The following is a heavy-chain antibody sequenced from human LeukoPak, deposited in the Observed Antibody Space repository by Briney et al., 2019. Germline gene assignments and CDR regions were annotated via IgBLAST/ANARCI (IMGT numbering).Heavy chain of an antibody. V-gene: IGHV4-38-2*02. CDR1: GYSISSGYY. J-gene: IGHJ4*02. D-gene: IGHD6-6*01. CDR2: IYYSGST. CDR3: ARGYSSSSEPFDY. Sequence: SETLSLTCTVSGYSISSGYYWGWIRQPPGKGLEWIGYIYYSGSTNYNPSLKSRVTISVDTSKNQFSLKLSSVTAADTAVYYCARGYSSSSEPFDYWGQGTLVTVSS.